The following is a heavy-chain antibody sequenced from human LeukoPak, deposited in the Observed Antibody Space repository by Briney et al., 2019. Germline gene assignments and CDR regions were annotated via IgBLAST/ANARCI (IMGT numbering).Heavy chain of an antibody. CDR3: VLCGSYYHYDI. CDR2: ISSSSSYI. V-gene: IGHV3-21*01. CDR1: GFTFSSYS. Sequence: GSLILSCAASGFTFSSYSMNWVRQAPGKGLEWVSSISSSSSYIYYADSVKGRFTISRDNAKNSLYLQMNSLGAEDTAVYYCVLCGSYYHYDIWGQGTMVTVSS. J-gene: IGHJ3*02. D-gene: IGHD1-26*01.